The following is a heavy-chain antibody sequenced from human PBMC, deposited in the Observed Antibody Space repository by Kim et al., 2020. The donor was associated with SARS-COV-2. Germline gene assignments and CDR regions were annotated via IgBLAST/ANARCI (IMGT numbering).Heavy chain of an antibody. J-gene: IGHJ6*02. CDR3: ARERRHYDILTGNYYYYYGMDV. CDR2: IIPIFGTA. Sequence: SVKVSCKASGGTFSSYAISWVRQAPGQGLEWMGGIIPIFGTANYAQKFQGRVTITADESTSTAYMELSSLRSEDTAVYYCARERRHYDILTGNYYYYYGMDVWGQGTTVTVSS. CDR1: GGTFSSYA. D-gene: IGHD3-9*01. V-gene: IGHV1-69*13.